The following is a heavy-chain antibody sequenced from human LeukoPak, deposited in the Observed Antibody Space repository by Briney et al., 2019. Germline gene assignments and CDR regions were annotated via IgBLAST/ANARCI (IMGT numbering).Heavy chain of an antibody. J-gene: IGHJ5*02. CDR2: IWYDGSNK. CDR3: ARDPYYYDSSGYQS. V-gene: IGHV3-33*08. CDR1: GFIFRSYW. Sequence: GGSLRLSCAASGFIFRSYWMSWVRQAPGKGLEWVAVIWYDGSNKYYADSVKGRFTISRDNSKNTLYLQMNSLRAEDTAVYYCARDPYYYDSSGYQSWGQGTLVTVSS. D-gene: IGHD3-22*01.